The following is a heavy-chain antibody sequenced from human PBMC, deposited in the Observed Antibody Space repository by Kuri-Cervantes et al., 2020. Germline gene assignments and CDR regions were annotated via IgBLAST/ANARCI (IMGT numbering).Heavy chain of an antibody. CDR1: GGTFSSYA. V-gene: IGHV1-18*01. J-gene: IGHJ5*02. Sequence: ASVKVSCKASGGTFSSYAISWVRQAPGQGLEWMGGISAYNGNTNYAQKLQGRVTMTTDTSTSTAYMELRSLRSDDTAVYYCARDRLGSSGQGWFDPWGQGTLVTVSS. CDR3: ARDRLGSSGQGWFDP. D-gene: IGHD3-22*01. CDR2: ISAYNGNT.